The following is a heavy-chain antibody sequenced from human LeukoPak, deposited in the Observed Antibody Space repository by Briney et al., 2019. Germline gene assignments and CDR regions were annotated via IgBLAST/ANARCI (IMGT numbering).Heavy chain of an antibody. CDR1: GFTFSDYY. V-gene: IGHV3-11*04. J-gene: IGHJ4*02. Sequence: KPGGSLRLSCAASGFTFSDYYMTWIRQGPGKGLVWVSYISTSGSSTYYADSVEGRFTISRDNAKNSLYLQMNSLRPEDTALYYCARDSGGGYFDFWGRGTLVTVSS. CDR2: ISTSGSST. D-gene: IGHD6-25*01. CDR3: ARDSGGGYFDF.